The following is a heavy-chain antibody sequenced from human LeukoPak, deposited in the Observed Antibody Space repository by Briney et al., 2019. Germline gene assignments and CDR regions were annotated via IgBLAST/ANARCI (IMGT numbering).Heavy chain of an antibody. Sequence: GGSLRLSCAASGYTFNTYEMKWVRQAPGRGLEWLSVISSSGNTIYYADSVKGRFTVSRDNTKNSVYLQMNSLRAVDTVVYYCVRDLYHIRWHGNWFDPWGQGTLVTVSS. CDR3: VRDLYHIRWHGNWFDP. J-gene: IGHJ5*02. V-gene: IGHV3-48*03. CDR1: GYTFNTYE. CDR2: ISSSGNTI. D-gene: IGHD1-14*01.